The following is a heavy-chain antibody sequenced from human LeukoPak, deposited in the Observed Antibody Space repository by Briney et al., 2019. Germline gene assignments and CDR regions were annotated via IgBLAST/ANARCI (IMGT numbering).Heavy chain of an antibody. D-gene: IGHD1-26*01. CDR1: GYTFTGYY. CDR3: ARVEWELPPYYYYMDV. V-gene: IGHV1-2*02. CDR2: INPNSGGT. Sequence: GASVKVSCKASGYTFTGYYMHWVRQAPGQGLEWMGWINPNSGGTNYAQKFQGRVTMTRDTSISTAYMELSRLRSDDTAVYYCARVEWELPPYYYYMDVWGKGTTVTVSS. J-gene: IGHJ6*03.